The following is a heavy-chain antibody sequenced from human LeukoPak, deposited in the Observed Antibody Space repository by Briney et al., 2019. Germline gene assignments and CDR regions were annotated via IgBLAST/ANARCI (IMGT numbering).Heavy chain of an antibody. J-gene: IGHJ6*03. CDR3: ARNPYSRWLQRPYYYYYYMDV. V-gene: IGHV3-48*01. CDR1: GFTFSSYS. Sequence: GGSLRLSCAASGFTFSSYSMNWVRQAPGKGLEWVSYISSSSSTIYYADSVKGRFTISRDNAKNSLYLQMNSLRAEDTAVYYCARNPYSRWLQRPYYYYYYMDVWGKGTTVTVSS. D-gene: IGHD5-24*01. CDR2: ISSSSSTI.